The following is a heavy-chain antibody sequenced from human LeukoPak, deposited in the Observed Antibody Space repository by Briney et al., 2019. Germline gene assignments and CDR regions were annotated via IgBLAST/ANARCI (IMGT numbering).Heavy chain of an antibody. CDR1: GFTFSSYW. D-gene: IGHD2-2*01. CDR3: ARARWSYAQKGDAFDI. V-gene: IGHV3-74*01. J-gene: IGHJ3*02. CDR2: INSDGSST. Sequence: PGGSLRLSCAASGFTFSSYWMHWVRQAPGKGLVWVSRINSDGSSTSYADSVKGRFTISRDNAKNSLYLQMNSLRAEDTAVYYCARARWSYAQKGDAFDIWGQGTMVTVSS.